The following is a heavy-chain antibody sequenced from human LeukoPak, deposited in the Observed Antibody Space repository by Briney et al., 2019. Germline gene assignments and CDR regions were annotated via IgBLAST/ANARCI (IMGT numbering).Heavy chain of an antibody. J-gene: IGHJ6*02. D-gene: IGHD2-21*02. CDR3: ARTMGGDPPLYYSMDV. V-gene: IGHV3-11*01. Sequence: GGSLRLSCAASGFTFSDYYMSWIRQAPGKGLEWVSYISSSGSTIYYADPVKGRFTISRDNAKNSLYLQMNSLRAEDTAVYYCARTMGGDPPLYYSMDVWGQGTTVTVSS. CDR2: ISSSGSTI. CDR1: GFTFSDYY.